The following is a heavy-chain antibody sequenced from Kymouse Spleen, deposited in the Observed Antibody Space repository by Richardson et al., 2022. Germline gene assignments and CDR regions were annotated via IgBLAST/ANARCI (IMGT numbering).Heavy chain of an antibody. V-gene: IGHV4-34*01. D-gene: IGHD1-26*01. CDR3: ARGSGSHNWFDP. Sequence: QVQLQQWGAGLLKPSETLSLTCAVYGGSFSGYYWSWIRQPPGKGLEWIGEINHSGSTNYNPSLKSRVTISVDTSKNQFSLKLSSVTAADTAVYYCARGSGSHNWFDPWGQGTLVTVSS. J-gene: IGHJ5*02. CDR2: INHSGST. CDR1: GGSFSGYY.